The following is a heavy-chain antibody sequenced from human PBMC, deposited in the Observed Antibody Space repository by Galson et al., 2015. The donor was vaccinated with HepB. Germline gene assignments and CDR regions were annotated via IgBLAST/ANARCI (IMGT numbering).Heavy chain of an antibody. CDR1: GFTVSSNY. CDR3: ARSPPGGGYFDY. D-gene: IGHD3-10*01. CDR2: IYSGGST. Sequence: SLRLSCAASGFTVSSNYMSWVRQAPGKGLEWVSVIYSGGSTYYADSVKGRFTTSRDNSKNTLYLQMNSLRAEDTAVYYCARSPPGGGYFDYWGQGTLVTVSS. J-gene: IGHJ4*02. V-gene: IGHV3-53*01.